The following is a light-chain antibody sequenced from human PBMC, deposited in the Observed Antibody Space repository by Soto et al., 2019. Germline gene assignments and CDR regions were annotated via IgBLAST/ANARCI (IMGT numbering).Light chain of an antibody. J-gene: IGKJ1*01. Sequence: DILMTQSPSALSASVGDRVTISGRASQVIGNDLAWYHQKPGKAPRLLIYAASSLQSGVPSRFSGSGSGTDFTLTIGSLQAEDLATYNCQQSYSTPRTFGRGTRVDIK. CDR2: AAS. CDR3: QQSYSTPRT. CDR1: QVIGND. V-gene: IGKV1-39*01.